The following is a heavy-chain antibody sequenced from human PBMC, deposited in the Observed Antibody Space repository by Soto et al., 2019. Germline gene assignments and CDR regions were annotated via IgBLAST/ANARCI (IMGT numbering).Heavy chain of an antibody. V-gene: IGHV3-66*04. J-gene: IGHJ1*01. CDR2: IYSGGST. CDR3: AKRRLNTITSLSDW. D-gene: IGHD3-16*02. Sequence: PGGSLRLSCAVSGITVSNNYFSWVRQAPGKGLEWVSVIYSGGSTYYADSVQGRFTISRDNSDNTLHLQMNSLRDDDTAIYYCAKRRLNTITSLSDWWGQGVQVTVSS. CDR1: GITVSNNY.